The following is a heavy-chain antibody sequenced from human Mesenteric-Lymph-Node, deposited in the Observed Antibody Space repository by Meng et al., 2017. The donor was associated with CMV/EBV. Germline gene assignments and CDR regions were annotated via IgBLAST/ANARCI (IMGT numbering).Heavy chain of an antibody. CDR3: ARGPSYDILTGLYAFDI. CDR2: IIPIVNIV. D-gene: IGHD3-9*01. Sequence: SVKVSCKASGGTFSSYAISWVRQAPGQGLEWMGGIIPIVNIVNYAQRIQGRVSITADKSTSTAYMELSTLRSEDTAVYYCARGPSYDILTGLYAFDIWGQGTMVTVSS. CDR1: GGTFSSYA. V-gene: IGHV1-69*10. J-gene: IGHJ3*02.